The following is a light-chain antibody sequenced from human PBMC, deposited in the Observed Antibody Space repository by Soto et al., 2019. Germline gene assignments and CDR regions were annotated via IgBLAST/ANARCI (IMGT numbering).Light chain of an antibody. CDR2: EVS. Sequence: QSALTQPPSASGSPGQSVTISCTGTSSDVGAYDYVSWYQQHPGKAPKLMIYEVSKRPSGVPDRFSGSKSGNTASLTVSGLQAEDEADYYCSSHAGFIFYVFGTGTKVTVL. V-gene: IGLV2-8*01. CDR3: SSHAGFIFYV. CDR1: SSDVGAYDY. J-gene: IGLJ1*01.